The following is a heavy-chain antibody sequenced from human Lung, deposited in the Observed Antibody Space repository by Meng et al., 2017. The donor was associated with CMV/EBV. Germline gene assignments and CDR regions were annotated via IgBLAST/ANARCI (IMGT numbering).Heavy chain of an antibody. V-gene: IGHV3-48*03. Sequence: SCAASGFTFSSYEMNWVRQAPGKGLEWVSYISSSGSTIYYADSVKGRFTISRDNAKNSLYLQMNSLRAEDTAVYYCAREGVYYDSSGYLEYWGQGKXVTVSS. CDR1: GFTFSSYE. D-gene: IGHD3-22*01. CDR3: AREGVYYDSSGYLEY. J-gene: IGHJ4*02. CDR2: ISSSGSTI.